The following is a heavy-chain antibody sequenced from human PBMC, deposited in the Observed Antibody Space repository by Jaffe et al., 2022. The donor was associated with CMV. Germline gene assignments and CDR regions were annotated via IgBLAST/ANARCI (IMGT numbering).Heavy chain of an antibody. D-gene: IGHD2-2*01. J-gene: IGHJ6*03. Sequence: QVQLQQWGAGLLKPSETLSLTCAVYGGSFSGYYWSWIRQPPGKGLEWIGEINHSGSTNYNPSLKSRVTISVDTSKNQFSLKLSSVTAADTAVYYCARGPRYCSSTSCYAPYSSSSRAFYYYYYMDVWGKGTTVTVSS. V-gene: IGHV4-34*01. CDR2: INHSGST. CDR3: ARGPRYCSSTSCYAPYSSSSRAFYYYYYMDV. CDR1: GGSFSGYY.